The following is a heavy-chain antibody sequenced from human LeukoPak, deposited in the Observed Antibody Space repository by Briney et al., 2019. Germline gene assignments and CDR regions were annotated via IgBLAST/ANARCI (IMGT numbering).Heavy chain of an antibody. CDR2: INSDGSST. Sequence: PGGSLRLSCAASGFTFSSYWMHWVRHAPGKGLVWVSRINSDGSSTSYADSVKGRFTISRDNAKNTLYLQMNSLRAEDTAVYYCARSSSGYSEYYFDYWGQGTLVTVSS. CDR3: ARSSSGYSEYYFDY. D-gene: IGHD3-22*01. J-gene: IGHJ4*02. V-gene: IGHV3-74*01. CDR1: GFTFSSYW.